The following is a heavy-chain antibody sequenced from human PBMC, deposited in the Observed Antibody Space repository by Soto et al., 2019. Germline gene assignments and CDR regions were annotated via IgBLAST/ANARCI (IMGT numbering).Heavy chain of an antibody. CDR3: ATALSGGYFHNYYYYGMDV. J-gene: IGHJ6*02. CDR2: TSYEGSNK. Sequence: VGSRRSSCGACGITLSSNAMPWVRQAPGKGLEWGAVTSYEGSNKYSADSVKGRFTIPRASSKDTLNLQLNSLRAEDTAVYSFATALSGGYFHNYYYYGMDVWGQGTTVTVSS. D-gene: IGHD1-26*01. V-gene: IGHV3-30-3*01. CDR1: GITLSSNA.